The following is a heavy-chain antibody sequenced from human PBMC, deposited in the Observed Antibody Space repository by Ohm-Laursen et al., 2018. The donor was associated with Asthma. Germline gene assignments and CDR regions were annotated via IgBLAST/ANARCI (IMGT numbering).Heavy chain of an antibody. V-gene: IGHV1-46*02. CDR3: VRDSGTYAMDV. CDR1: GGTFNTYV. J-gene: IGHJ6*02. Sequence: ASVKVSCKSLGGTFNTYVIGWVRQAPGQGLEWMGLINDSGDGRSYAQKFEGRVTMTRDTSTSTVFVDLSSLTSEDTAVYYCVRDSGTYAMDVWGQGTTVTVSS. D-gene: IGHD1-26*01. CDR2: INDSGDGR.